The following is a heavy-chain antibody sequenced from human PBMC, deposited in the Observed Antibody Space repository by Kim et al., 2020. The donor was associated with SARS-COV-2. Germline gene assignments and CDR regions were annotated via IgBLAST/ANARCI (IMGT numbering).Heavy chain of an antibody. CDR3: ARVAYMDV. Sequence: GGSLRLSCAGSGFTFSTYEMNWVRQAPGKGLEWVSYISGAIGSTIYYADSVKGRFTISRDNAKNSLYLQMNSLRAEDTALYYCARVAYMDVWGQGTTVIVSS. CDR1: GFTFSTYE. J-gene: IGHJ6*02. V-gene: IGHV3-48*03. CDR2: ISGAIGSTI.